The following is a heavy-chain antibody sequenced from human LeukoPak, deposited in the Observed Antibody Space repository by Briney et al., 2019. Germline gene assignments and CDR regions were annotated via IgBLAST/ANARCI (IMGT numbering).Heavy chain of an antibody. J-gene: IGHJ4*02. V-gene: IGHV3-21*04. CDR1: GFIFSTYD. CDR2: ITTSSSYI. CDR3: ARTPPLYCSGGSYYSGTYFDY. Sequence: GGSLRLSCAASGFIFSTYDMSWVRQAPGKGLEWVSSITTSSSYIYYADSVRGRFAISRDNAKNSLYLQMNSLRAEDTAVYYCARTPPLYCSGGSYYSGTYFDYWGQGTLVTVSS. D-gene: IGHD2-15*01.